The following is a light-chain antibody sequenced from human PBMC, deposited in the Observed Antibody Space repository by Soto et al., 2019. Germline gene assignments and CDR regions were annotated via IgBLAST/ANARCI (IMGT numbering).Light chain of an antibody. J-gene: IGLJ2*01. Sequence: QSVLTQPRSVSGSPGQSVAISCTGTSSDVGGYNYVSWYQQHPGKAPKLMIYEVSNRPSGVSNRFSGSKSGNTASLTISGLQAEDEADYYCSSYTSSRTVVFGGGTQLTVL. CDR3: SSYTSSRTVV. CDR2: EVS. V-gene: IGLV2-14*01. CDR1: SSDVGGYNY.